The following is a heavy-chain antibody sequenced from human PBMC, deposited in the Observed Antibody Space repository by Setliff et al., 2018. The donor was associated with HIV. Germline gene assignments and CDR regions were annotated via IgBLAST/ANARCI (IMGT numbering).Heavy chain of an antibody. CDR2: IYYSGST. CDR3: ARHRDPPGSRWIFYYYYMDL. CDR1: GGSISSYY. Sequence: SETLSLTCTVSGGSISSYYWSWIRQPPGKGLEWIGYIYYSGSTNYNPSLKSRVTISVDTSKNQVSLRLSSVTAADTGVYYCARHRDPPGSRWIFYYYYMDLWGAGTTVTVSS. V-gene: IGHV4-59*08. D-gene: IGHD6-13*01. J-gene: IGHJ6*03.